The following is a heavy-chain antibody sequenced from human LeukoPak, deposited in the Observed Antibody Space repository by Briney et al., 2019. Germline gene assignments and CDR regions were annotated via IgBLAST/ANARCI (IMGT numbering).Heavy chain of an antibody. V-gene: IGHV1-69*01. CDR3: AGVNPFYYDILTGYPYYFDY. CDR1: GGTFSSYA. Sequence: GASVKVSCKASGGTFSSYAISWVRQAPGQGLEWMGGLIPIFGTANYAQKFQGRVTITADESTSTAYMELSSLRSEDTAVYYCAGVNPFYYDILTGYPYYFDYWGQGTLVTVSS. D-gene: IGHD3-9*01. CDR2: LIPIFGTA. J-gene: IGHJ4*02.